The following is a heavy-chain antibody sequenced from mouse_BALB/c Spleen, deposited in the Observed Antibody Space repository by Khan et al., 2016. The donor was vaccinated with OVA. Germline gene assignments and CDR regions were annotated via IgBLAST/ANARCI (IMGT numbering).Heavy chain of an antibody. D-gene: IGHD2-3*01. V-gene: IGHV3-2*02. CDR3: ARDGSRYNYAMDY. CDR2: ISYSGST. CDR1: GYSITSDYA. J-gene: IGHJ4*01. Sequence: EVQLVESGPGLVKPSQSLSLTCTVTGYSITSDYAWNWIRQFPGNKLEWMGYISYSGSTNYNPALKSRISITRDTSKNQFFMQLNSVTTEATATYDCARDGSRYNYAMDYWGQGTSVTVSS.